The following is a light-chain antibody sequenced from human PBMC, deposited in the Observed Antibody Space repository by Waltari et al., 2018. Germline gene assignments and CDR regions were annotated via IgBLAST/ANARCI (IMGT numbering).Light chain of an antibody. Sequence: DIQMTQSPSSLSASVGDRITITWQASQNISTYLNWYQQKPGKAPKILISDASELEKGVPSRFRGSGSGTDFTFTISSLQPEDCATYYCQQYDDLPLTFGGGTKVEIK. CDR3: QQYDDLPLT. J-gene: IGKJ4*01. CDR2: DAS. CDR1: QNISTY. V-gene: IGKV1-33*01.